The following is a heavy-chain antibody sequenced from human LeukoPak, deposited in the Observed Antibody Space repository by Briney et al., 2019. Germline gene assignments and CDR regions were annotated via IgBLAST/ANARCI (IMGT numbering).Heavy chain of an antibody. V-gene: IGHV1-2*02. D-gene: IGHD4/OR15-4a*01. CDR3: ARDPGADYPYNWFDP. J-gene: IGHJ5*02. CDR2: INPSSGGT. Sequence: ASVKVSCKASGYSFTGYCMHWVGQAPGQGLEWMGWINPSSGGTNCAQKFQGRVSMTRDTSISTAYMELSRLTSDDTAVYYCARDPGADYPYNWFDPWGQGTLVTVSS. CDR1: GYSFTGYC.